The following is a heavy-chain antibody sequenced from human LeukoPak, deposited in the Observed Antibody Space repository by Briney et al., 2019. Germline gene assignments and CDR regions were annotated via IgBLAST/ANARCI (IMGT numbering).Heavy chain of an antibody. CDR1: GGSISSYY. Sequence: KPSETLSLTCTVSGGSISSYYWSWIRQPPGKGLEWIGYIYYSGSTNYNPSLKSRVTISVDTSKNQFSLKLSSVTAADTAVYYCARVVYYGSGSYGVGYFDYWGQGTLVTVSS. CDR3: ARVVYYGSGSYGVGYFDY. CDR2: IYYSGST. V-gene: IGHV4-59*01. D-gene: IGHD3-10*01. J-gene: IGHJ4*02.